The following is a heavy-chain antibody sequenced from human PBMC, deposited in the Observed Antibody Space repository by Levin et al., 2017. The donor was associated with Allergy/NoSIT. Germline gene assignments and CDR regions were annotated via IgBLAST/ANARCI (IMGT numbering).Heavy chain of an antibody. CDR3: ARDDAWVVVVPAPYVYYGMDV. J-gene: IGHJ6*02. V-gene: IGHV3-21*01. CDR2: ISSSSSYI. CDR1: GFTFSSYS. D-gene: IGHD2-2*01. Sequence: PGGSLRLSCAASGFTFSSYSMNWVRQAPGKGLEWVSSISSSSSYIYYADSVKGRFTISRDNAKNSLYLQMNSLRAEDTAVYYCARDDAWVVVVPAPYVYYGMDVWGQGTTVTVSS.